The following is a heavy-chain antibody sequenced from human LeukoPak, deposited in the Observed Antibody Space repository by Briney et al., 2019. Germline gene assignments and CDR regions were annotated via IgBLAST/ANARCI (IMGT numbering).Heavy chain of an antibody. D-gene: IGHD3-9*01. CDR2: IIPILGIA. CDR3: ARETLQTDILTGSQTP. V-gene: IGHV1-69*04. Sequence: VASVKVSCKASGGTFSSYAISWVRQAPGQELEWMGRIIPILGIANYAQKFQGRVTITADKSTSTAYMELSSLRSEDTAVYYCARETLQTDILTGSQTPWGQGTLVTVSS. CDR1: GGTFSSYA. J-gene: IGHJ5*02.